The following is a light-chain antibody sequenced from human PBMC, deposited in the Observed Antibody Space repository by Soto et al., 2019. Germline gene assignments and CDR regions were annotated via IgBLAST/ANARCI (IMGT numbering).Light chain of an antibody. Sequence: IQLTQSPSSLSASVGDRVTITCRASQGISSYLAWYQQKPGKAPKLLIYAASTLQSGVPSRFSGSGSGTDFTLTISSLQPEDFSTYYCQQLNSYPHFGPGTKVDI. CDR3: QQLNSYPH. CDR1: QGISSY. CDR2: AAS. J-gene: IGKJ3*01. V-gene: IGKV1-9*01.